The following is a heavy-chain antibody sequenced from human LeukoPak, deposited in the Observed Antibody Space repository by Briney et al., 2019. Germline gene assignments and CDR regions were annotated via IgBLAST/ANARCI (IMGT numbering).Heavy chain of an antibody. CDR1: GGSISSYY. D-gene: IGHD4-17*01. J-gene: IGHJ5*02. V-gene: IGHV4-59*01. CDR3: AREAYGGNSVRFDP. CDR2: IYYSGST. Sequence: PSETLSLTCTVSGGSISSYYWSWIRQPPGKGLEWIGYIYYSGSTNYNPSLKSRVTISVDTSKNQFSLKLSSVTAADTAVYYCAREAYGGNSVRFDPWGQGTLVTVSS.